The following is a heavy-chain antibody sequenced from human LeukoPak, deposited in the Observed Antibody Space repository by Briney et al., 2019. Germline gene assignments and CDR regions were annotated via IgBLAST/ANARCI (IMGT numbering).Heavy chain of an antibody. CDR2: IIPIFGTA. J-gene: IGHJ4*02. D-gene: IGHD3-22*01. CDR1: GGTFSSYA. CDR3: ARSAPLRFTITYYYDSSGYYFDY. Sequence: KVSCKASGGTFSSYAISWVRQAPGQGLEWMGGIIPIFGTANYAQKFQGRVTITTGESTSTAYMELSSLRSEDTAVYYCARSAPLRFTITYYYDSSGYYFDYWGQGTLVTVSS. V-gene: IGHV1-69*05.